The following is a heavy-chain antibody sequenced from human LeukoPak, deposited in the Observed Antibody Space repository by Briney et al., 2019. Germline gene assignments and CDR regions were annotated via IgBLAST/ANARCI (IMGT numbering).Heavy chain of an antibody. Sequence: GGSLRLSCAASGFTFSSYSMNWVRQAPGKGLEWVSSISSSSSYIYYADSVKGRFTISRDNAENSLYLQMNSLRAEDTAAYYCARVSYSSSWYSPDYWGQGTLVTVSS. CDR3: ARVSYSSSWYSPDY. D-gene: IGHD6-13*01. CDR2: ISSSSSYI. CDR1: GFTFSSYS. V-gene: IGHV3-21*01. J-gene: IGHJ4*02.